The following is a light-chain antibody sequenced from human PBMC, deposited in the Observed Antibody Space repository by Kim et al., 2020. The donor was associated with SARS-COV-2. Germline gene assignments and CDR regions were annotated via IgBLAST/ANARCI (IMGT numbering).Light chain of an antibody. CDR3: QTWGTGIVV. J-gene: IGLJ2*01. V-gene: IGLV4-69*01. Sequence: ASVKLTFTLSRGHSSYAIAWHQQQPEKGPRYLMKLNSDGSHSKGDGIPDRFSGSSSGAERYLTISSLQSEDEADYYCQTWGTGIVVFGGGTQLTVL. CDR2: LNSDGSH. CDR1: RGHSSYA.